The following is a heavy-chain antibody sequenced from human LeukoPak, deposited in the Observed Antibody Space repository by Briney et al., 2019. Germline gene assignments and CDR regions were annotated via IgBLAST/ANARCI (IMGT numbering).Heavy chain of an antibody. CDR1: GGSISSSTYY. V-gene: IGHV4-39*01. CDR2: LYYSGST. J-gene: IGHJ4*02. Sequence: SETLSLTCTVSGGSISSSTYYWGWIRQPPGKGLEWIGSLYYSGSTYYNPSLKSRVTISVDTSKNQFSLKLSSVTAADTAVYYCARQAYSRAAFDYWGQGTLVTVSS. CDR3: ARQAYSRAAFDY. D-gene: IGHD6-13*01.